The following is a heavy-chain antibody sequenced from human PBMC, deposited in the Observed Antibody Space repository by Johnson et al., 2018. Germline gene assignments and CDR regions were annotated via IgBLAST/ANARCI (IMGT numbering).Heavy chain of an antibody. V-gene: IGHV3-30*03. Sequence: GGGLVQPGRSLRLSCAASGITLSSYGMHWVRQAPGTGLEWVAVISYAGNNKYYADYVKGRFTIYRENSKNSLYLQMNSLRGEDTTVYYCVHPEQGSERRAEYFQHGGQGTLVTVSS. CDR2: ISYAGNNK. CDR1: GITLSSYG. CDR3: VHPEQGSERRAEYFQH. D-gene: IGHD1-1*01. J-gene: IGHJ1*01.